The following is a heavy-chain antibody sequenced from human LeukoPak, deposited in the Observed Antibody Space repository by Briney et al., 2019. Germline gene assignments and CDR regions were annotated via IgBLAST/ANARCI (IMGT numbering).Heavy chain of an antibody. J-gene: IGHJ4*02. Sequence: SGGSLRLSCAASGFTFRSHGMIWVRQAPGKGLEWVSYISPGGSTIYYASSVKGRFSISRDDAKNSLYLQMNILRDADTAVYYCARVRGPTVLTTYFDYWGQGTLVTVPP. CDR3: ARVRGPTVLTTYFDY. V-gene: IGHV3-48*02. CDR1: GFTFRSHG. CDR2: ISPGGSTI. D-gene: IGHD4-17*01.